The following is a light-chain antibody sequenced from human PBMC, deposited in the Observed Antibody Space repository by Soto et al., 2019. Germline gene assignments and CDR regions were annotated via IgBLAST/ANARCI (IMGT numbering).Light chain of an antibody. Sequence: DIQMTQSPFSLSASIGDRVTITCRASQTILSFLNWYQQRPGKAPSLLIYAAYNLESGVPSRFSGSGSGPEFTLTISSLQPEDFATYYCQQSYDTPWTFGQGTKLEIK. CDR3: QQSYDTPWT. J-gene: IGKJ1*01. CDR2: AAY. CDR1: QTILSF. V-gene: IGKV1-39*01.